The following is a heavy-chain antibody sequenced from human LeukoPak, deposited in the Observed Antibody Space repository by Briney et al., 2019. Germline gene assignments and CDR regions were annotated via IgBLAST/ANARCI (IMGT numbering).Heavy chain of an antibody. J-gene: IGHJ6*02. CDR3: AGGPASYYYYGMDV. CDR1: GFTFSSYA. D-gene: IGHD2-15*01. V-gene: IGHV3-23*01. Sequence: PGGSLRLSCAASGFTFSSYAMSWVRQAPGKGLEWVSAISGSGGSTYYADSVKGRFTISRDNSKNTLYLQMNSLRAEDTAVYYCAGGPASYYYYGMDVWGQGTTVTVSS. CDR2: ISGSGGST.